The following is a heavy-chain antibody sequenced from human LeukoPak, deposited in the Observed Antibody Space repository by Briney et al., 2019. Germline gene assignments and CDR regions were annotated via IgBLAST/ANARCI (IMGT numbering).Heavy chain of an antibody. CDR2: INHRGST. D-gene: IGHD2-15*01. Sequence: SETLSLTCAVYGGSFSGYYWSWIRQPPGKGLEWIGEINHRGSTSYNPSLKSRVTISVDASKNQFSLKLSSVTAADTAVYYCARVSGYCSGGACYSRRHFDHWGQGTLVTVSS. CDR1: GGSFSGYY. V-gene: IGHV4-34*01. CDR3: ARVSGYCSGGACYSRRHFDH. J-gene: IGHJ4*02.